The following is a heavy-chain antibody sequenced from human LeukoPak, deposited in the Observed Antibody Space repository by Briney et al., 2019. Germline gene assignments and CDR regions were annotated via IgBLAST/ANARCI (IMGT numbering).Heavy chain of an antibody. Sequence: ASVKVSCKASGCTFTSYGISWVRQAPGQGLEWMGWISAYNGNTNYAQKLQGRVTMTTDTSTSTAYMELRSLRSDDTAVYYCAGDGRGGGSGSQVAYWGQGTLVTVSS. CDR3: AGDGRGGGSGSQVAY. J-gene: IGHJ4*02. CDR1: GCTFTSYG. D-gene: IGHD1-26*01. CDR2: ISAYNGNT. V-gene: IGHV1-18*01.